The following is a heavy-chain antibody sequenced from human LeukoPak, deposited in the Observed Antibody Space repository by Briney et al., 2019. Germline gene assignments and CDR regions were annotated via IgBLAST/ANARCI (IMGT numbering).Heavy chain of an antibody. V-gene: IGHV3-23*01. CDR1: GFNFSDYG. Sequence: GGSLTLSCAASGFNFSDYGMIWLRQAPGKGREWVSGINGRHYSDHPESVKRHFTISRDNSKNTLYLQMNSLRAEDTALYYCAKSRNFYYYFMEVSGRGTKVTISS. CDR2: INGRHYS. CDR3: AKSRNFYYYFMEV. J-gene: IGHJ6*03.